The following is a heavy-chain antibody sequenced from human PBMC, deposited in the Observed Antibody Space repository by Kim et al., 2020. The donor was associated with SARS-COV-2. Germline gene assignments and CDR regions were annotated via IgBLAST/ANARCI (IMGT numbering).Heavy chain of an antibody. D-gene: IGHD3-3*01. CDR2: INSDGSST. CDR1: GFTFSSYW. J-gene: IGHJ4*02. Sequence: GGSLRLSCAASGFTFSSYWMHWVRQAPGKGLVWVSRINSDGSSTSYADSVKGRFTISRDNAKNTLYLQMNSLRAEDTAVYYCARGPDFWSGYTLSDWGQGTLVTVAS. V-gene: IGHV3-74*01. CDR3: ARGPDFWSGYTLSD.